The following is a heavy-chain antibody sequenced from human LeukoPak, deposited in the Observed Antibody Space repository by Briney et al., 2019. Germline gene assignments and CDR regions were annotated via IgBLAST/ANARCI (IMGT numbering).Heavy chain of an antibody. Sequence: PGGSLRLSCAASGFTFSSYSMNWVRQAPGKGLEWVSYISSSSSTIYYADSVKGRFTISRDNAKNSLYPQMNSLRAEDTAVYYCATIDYYDSSGYYYWGQGTLVTVSS. CDR1: GFTFSSYS. D-gene: IGHD3-22*01. CDR2: ISSSSSTI. CDR3: ATIDYYDSSGYYY. V-gene: IGHV3-48*01. J-gene: IGHJ4*02.